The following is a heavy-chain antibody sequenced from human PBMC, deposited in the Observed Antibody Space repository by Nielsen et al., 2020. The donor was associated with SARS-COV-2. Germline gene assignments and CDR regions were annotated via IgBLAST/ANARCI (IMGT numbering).Heavy chain of an antibody. Sequence: ASVKVSCKASGYTFTSYAMNWVRQAPGKGLEWMGGFDPEDGETIYAQKFQGRVTMTEDTSTDTAYMELSSLRSEDTAVYYCARGNYYDSSGYYSNFDYWGQGTLVTVSS. J-gene: IGHJ4*02. CDR1: GYTFTSYA. CDR2: FDPEDGET. D-gene: IGHD3-22*01. CDR3: ARGNYYDSSGYYSNFDY. V-gene: IGHV1-24*01.